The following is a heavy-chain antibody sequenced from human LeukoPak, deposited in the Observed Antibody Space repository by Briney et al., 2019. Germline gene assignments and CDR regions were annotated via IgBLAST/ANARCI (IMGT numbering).Heavy chain of an antibody. Sequence: ASVKVSCKASGYTFTSYYMHWVRQAPGQGLEWMGIINPSGGSTSYAQKFQGRVTITADESTSTAYMELSSLRSEDTAVYYCAKAARVVVPAAPIGFDYWGQGTLVTVSS. D-gene: IGHD2-2*01. CDR3: AKAARVVVPAAPIGFDY. CDR2: INPSGGST. J-gene: IGHJ4*02. V-gene: IGHV1-46*01. CDR1: GYTFTSYY.